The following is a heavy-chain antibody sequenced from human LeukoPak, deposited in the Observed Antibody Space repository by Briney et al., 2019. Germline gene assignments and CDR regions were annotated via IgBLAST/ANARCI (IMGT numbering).Heavy chain of an antibody. Sequence: GASVKVSCKASGYTFTSYGISWVRQAPGQGLEWMGWISGYNDNTNYAQNLQGRVTMTTATSTSTAYMELRSLRSDDTAVYYCARGRYPHTSSWYGDAFDIWGQGTMVTVSS. CDR2: ISGYNDNT. J-gene: IGHJ3*02. V-gene: IGHV1-18*01. D-gene: IGHD6-13*01. CDR1: GYTFTSYG. CDR3: ARGRYPHTSSWYGDAFDI.